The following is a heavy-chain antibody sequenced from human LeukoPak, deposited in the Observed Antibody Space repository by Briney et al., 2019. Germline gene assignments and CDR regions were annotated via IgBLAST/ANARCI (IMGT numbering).Heavy chain of an antibody. D-gene: IGHD1-26*01. Sequence: ASVKVSCKVSGYTLTELSMHWVRQAPGKGLEWMGGFDPEDGETIYAQKFQGRVTMTEDTSTDTAYMELSSLRSEDTAVYYCATVSPLGWELLMDFQHWGQGTLVTVSS. CDR3: ATVSPLGWELLMDFQH. V-gene: IGHV1-24*01. J-gene: IGHJ1*01. CDR2: FDPEDGET. CDR1: GYTLTELS.